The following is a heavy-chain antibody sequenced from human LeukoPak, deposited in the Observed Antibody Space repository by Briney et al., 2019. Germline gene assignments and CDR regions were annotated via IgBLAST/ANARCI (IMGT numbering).Heavy chain of an antibody. CDR2: IIPIFGTA. V-gene: IGHV1-69*13. CDR3: ARHPGSGSSSGNFDY. D-gene: IGHD6-6*01. Sequence: GASVKVSCKASGGTFSSYAISWVRQAPGQGLEWMGGIIPIFGTANYAQKFQGRVTITADESTSTAYMELSSLRSEDTAVYYCARHPGSGSSSGNFDYWGQGTLVTVSS. J-gene: IGHJ4*02. CDR1: GGTFSSYA.